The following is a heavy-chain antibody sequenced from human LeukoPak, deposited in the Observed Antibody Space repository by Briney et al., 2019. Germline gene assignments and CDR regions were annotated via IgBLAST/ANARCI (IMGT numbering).Heavy chain of an antibody. V-gene: IGHV1-46*01. D-gene: IGHD1-14*01. Sequence: ASVKVSCKASGYTFTSYYMHWVRQAPGQGLEWMGIINPSGGSTSYAQKFQGRVTMTRDTSTSTVYMELSSLRSEDTAVYYCARNPHLGTRIKYYFDYWGQGTLVTVSS. CDR1: GYTFTSYY. CDR3: ARNPHLGTRIKYYFDY. CDR2: INPSGGST. J-gene: IGHJ4*02.